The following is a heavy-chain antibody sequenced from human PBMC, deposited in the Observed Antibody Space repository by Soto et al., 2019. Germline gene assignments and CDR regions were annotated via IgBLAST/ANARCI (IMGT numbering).Heavy chain of an antibody. CDR3: AKAESRVRIDYDDYFDY. Sequence: RVSLGLSCAASQFTFRHYSMSWVRQAPGKGLEWVSSISGDGAVTFCADSVKGRFTISRDNSKSTLHLQMNSLRAEDTAIYYCAKAESRVRIDYDDYFDYWGRGLLVTGSS. V-gene: IGHV3-23*01. CDR2: ISGDGAVT. CDR1: QFTFRHYS. D-gene: IGHD4-17*01. J-gene: IGHJ4*01.